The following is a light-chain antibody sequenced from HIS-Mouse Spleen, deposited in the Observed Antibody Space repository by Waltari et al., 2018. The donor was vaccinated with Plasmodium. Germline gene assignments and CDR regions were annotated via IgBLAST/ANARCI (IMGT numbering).Light chain of an antibody. CDR3: QSADSSGTYQV. Sequence: SYELTQPPSVSVSPGQPARITFPGDALPKHYAYWYQQKPGQAPVLVIYKDSERPSGIPERFSGSSSGTTVTLTISGVQAEDEADYYCQSADSSGTYQVFGGGTKLTVL. J-gene: IGLJ2*01. CDR1: ALPKHY. CDR2: KDS. V-gene: IGLV3-25*03.